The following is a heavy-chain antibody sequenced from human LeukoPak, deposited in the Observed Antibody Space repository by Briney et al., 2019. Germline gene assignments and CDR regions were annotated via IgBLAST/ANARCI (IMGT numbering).Heavy chain of an antibody. J-gene: IGHJ4*02. CDR1: GYSFTSSW. Sequence: SGESLKISCKGSGYSFTSSWIAWVRQMPGKGLEWMGIISPGDSDTRYSPSFQGQVTISADKSVSTAYLQWSSLKASDTAMYYCARPRGPTYSTWEYYFDYWGQGTLVTVSS. CDR3: ARPRGPTYSTWEYYFDY. CDR2: ISPGDSDT. D-gene: IGHD6-13*01. V-gene: IGHV5-51*01.